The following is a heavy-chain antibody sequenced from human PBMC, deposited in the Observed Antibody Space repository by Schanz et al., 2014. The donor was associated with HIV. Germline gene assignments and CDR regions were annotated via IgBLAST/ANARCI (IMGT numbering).Heavy chain of an antibody. CDR2: FNVMLSKI. J-gene: IGHJ4*02. D-gene: IGHD6-19*01. CDR3: ASGRRSGIGWRMDV. CDR1: GGTFRSNA. V-gene: IGHV1-69*01. Sequence: QVQLVQSGAEVKKTGSSVTVSCKASGGTFRSNAITWVRQAPGQGLEWIGHFNVMLSKINSAQKFQGRVSMTADPSTNTAYMEMRGLRFEDTAVYYCASGRRSGIGWRMDVWGQGTLVTVSS.